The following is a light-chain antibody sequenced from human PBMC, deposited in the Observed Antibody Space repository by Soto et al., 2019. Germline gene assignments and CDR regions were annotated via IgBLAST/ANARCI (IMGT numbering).Light chain of an antibody. V-gene: IGKV3-15*01. CDR2: GAS. Sequence: EIVMTQSPATLSVSPGERATLSCRASQSLSSSLAWYQQKPGQAPRLLIYGASTRATGIPARFSGSGSGTEFTLAIRKLQSEDSAVYYCQQYFNWWTFGQGTKVEI. CDR1: QSLSSS. CDR3: QQYFNWWT. J-gene: IGKJ1*01.